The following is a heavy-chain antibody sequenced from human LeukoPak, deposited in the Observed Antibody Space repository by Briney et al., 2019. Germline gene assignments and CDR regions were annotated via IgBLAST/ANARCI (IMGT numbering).Heavy chain of an antibody. V-gene: IGHV4-39*01. CDR1: GGSISSSSYY. J-gene: IGHJ4*02. CDR3: ATLSWDYYDSSGYYFYYFDY. D-gene: IGHD3-22*01. Sequence: SETLSLTCTVSGGSISSSSYYWGWIRQPPGKGLGWIGSIYYSGSTYYNPSLKSRVTISVDTSKNQFSLKLSSVTAADTAVYYCATLSWDYYDSSGYYFYYFDYWGQGTLVTVSS. CDR2: IYYSGST.